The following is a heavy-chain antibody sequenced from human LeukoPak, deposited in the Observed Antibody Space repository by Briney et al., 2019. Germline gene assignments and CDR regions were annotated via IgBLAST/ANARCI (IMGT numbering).Heavy chain of an antibody. D-gene: IGHD5-12*01. CDR1: GFTFSNAW. CDR3: TTVAKAKRWFDP. Sequence: GGSLRLSCAASGFTFSNAWMSWVRQAPGKGLEWVGRIKSKTDGGTTDYAAPVKGRFTTSRDDSKNTLYLQMNSLKTEDTAVYYCTTVAKAKRWFDPWGQGTLVTVSS. CDR2: IKSKTDGGTT. J-gene: IGHJ5*02. V-gene: IGHV3-15*01.